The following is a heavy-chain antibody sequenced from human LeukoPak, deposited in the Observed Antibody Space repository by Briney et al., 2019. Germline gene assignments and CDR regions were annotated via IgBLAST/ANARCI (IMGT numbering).Heavy chain of an antibody. D-gene: IGHD3-9*01. J-gene: IGHJ4*02. Sequence: GESLKISCKGSGYSFTSYWIGWVRQMPGKGLEWTGIIYPGDSDTRYSPSFQGQVTISADKSISTAYLQWSSLKALDTAMYYCARLYGYDILTGYFDYWGQGTLVTVSS. CDR3: ARLYGYDILTGYFDY. CDR2: IYPGDSDT. CDR1: GYSFTSYW. V-gene: IGHV5-51*01.